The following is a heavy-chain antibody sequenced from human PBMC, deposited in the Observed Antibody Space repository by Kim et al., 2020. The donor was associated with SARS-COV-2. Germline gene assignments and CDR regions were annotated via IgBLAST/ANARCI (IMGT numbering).Heavy chain of an antibody. J-gene: IGHJ4*02. CDR3: TRGRRLYYDSSGSLFDF. V-gene: IGHV4-59*01. D-gene: IGHD3-22*01. Sequence: SETLSLTCTVSGGSISSYYWTWIRQPPGGGLEWVGYIYYTGTANYNPSLRSRVTISLDTSKNQFSLKLSSVTAADTAVYYCTRGRRLYYDSSGSLFDFWGQGTLVTVSS. CDR1: GGSISSYY. CDR2: IYYTGTA.